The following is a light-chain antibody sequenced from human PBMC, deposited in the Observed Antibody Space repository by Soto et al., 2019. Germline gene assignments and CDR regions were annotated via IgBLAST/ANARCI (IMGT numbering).Light chain of an antibody. CDR2: KVF. V-gene: IGKV2-30*01. CDR1: QSLVYSDGNTY. Sequence: DVVMTQSPLSLPVTLGQPASISCRSSQSLVYSDGNTYLSWFQQRPGQSPRRLIYKVFNRDSGVADRVTGSGSVSDFTLKISRVEAEDVGVYYCRQGTHWPHTFGRGTKVDIK. CDR3: RQGTHWPHT. J-gene: IGKJ2*01.